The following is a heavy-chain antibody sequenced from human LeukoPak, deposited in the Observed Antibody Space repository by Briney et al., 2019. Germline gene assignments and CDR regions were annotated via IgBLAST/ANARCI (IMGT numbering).Heavy chain of an antibody. CDR1: GFTFSSYA. J-gene: IGHJ4*02. CDR2: ISYDGSNK. D-gene: IGHD6-13*01. CDR3: ARDVLGYSSSSSL. Sequence: SGGSLRLSCAASGFTFSSYAMHWVRQAPGKGLEWVAVISYDGSNKYYADSVKGRFTISRDNSKNTLYLQMNSLRAEDTAVYYCARDVLGYSSSSSLWGQGTLVTVSS. V-gene: IGHV3-30-3*01.